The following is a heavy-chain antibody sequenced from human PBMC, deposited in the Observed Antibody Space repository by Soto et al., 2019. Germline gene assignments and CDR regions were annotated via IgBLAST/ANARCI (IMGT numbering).Heavy chain of an antibody. CDR2: IYWDDDK. Sequence: QITLKESGPTLVKPTHTLTLTCTFSGFSLRTSGVGVGWIRQPPGKALECLALIYWDDDKRYSPSLKSRLTITKDTSKNKVVLTITYMDPVYTSAYYCAQVYGGYDTCDYWLQGTLVTVSS. V-gene: IGHV2-5*02. CDR1: GFSLRTSGVG. J-gene: IGHJ4*02. D-gene: IGHD5-12*01. CDR3: AQVYGGYDTCDY.